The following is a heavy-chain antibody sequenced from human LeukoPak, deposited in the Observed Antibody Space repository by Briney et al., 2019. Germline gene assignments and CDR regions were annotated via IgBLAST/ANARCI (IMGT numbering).Heavy chain of an antibody. CDR3: ARSRSSWYFDY. J-gene: IGHJ4*02. D-gene: IGHD6-13*01. Sequence: SETLSLTCSVSGGSISSYYWSWFRQPPGKGLEWIGYIYYSGSTNYNPSLKSRVTISVDTSKNQFSLKLSSVTAADTAVYYCARSRSSWYFDYWGQGTLVTVSS. CDR2: IYYSGST. V-gene: IGHV4-59*12. CDR1: GGSISSYY.